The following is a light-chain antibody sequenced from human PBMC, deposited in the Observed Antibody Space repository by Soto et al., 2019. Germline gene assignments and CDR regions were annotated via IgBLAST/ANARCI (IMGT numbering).Light chain of an antibody. J-gene: IGKJ5*01. CDR1: QSIGNF. Sequence: VLTQSPAILSFSPGERATLSCRASQSIGNFLAWYQQKPGQPPRLLIFDASNRAAGVPARFSGSGSGTDFTLTIRSLEPEDFAVYFCQQRSSWPPITFGQGTRPEI. V-gene: IGKV3-11*01. CDR2: DAS. CDR3: QQRSSWPPIT.